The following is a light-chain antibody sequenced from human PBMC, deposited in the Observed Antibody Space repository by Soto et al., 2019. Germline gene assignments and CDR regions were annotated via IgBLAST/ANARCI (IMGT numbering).Light chain of an antibody. CDR1: SSNIGINT. CDR2: TDN. J-gene: IGLJ1*01. V-gene: IGLV1-44*01. Sequence: QSVLTQPPSASGTPGQRVTISCSGGSSNIGINTVNWYQQLPGTAPKVLIYTDNQRPSGVPDLFSCSKFSTSASMAINRLQSGDEADYYCEAWDENMNGYVFGTGTKVTVL. CDR3: EAWDENMNGYV.